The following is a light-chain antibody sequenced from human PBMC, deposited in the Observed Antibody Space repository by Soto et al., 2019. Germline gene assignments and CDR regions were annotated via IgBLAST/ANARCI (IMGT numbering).Light chain of an antibody. CDR1: QSISNF. V-gene: IGKV1-39*01. J-gene: IGKJ1*01. Sequence: DIQMTQSPSSLSASVGDRVTITCRASQSISNFLNWYQQKPGKAPKLLIYVTSSFQSVVPSRFSGSVSGTDFTLTISSLQPEDFATYYCQQSYSTPSWTFGQGTKVEIK. CDR3: QQSYSTPSWT. CDR2: VTS.